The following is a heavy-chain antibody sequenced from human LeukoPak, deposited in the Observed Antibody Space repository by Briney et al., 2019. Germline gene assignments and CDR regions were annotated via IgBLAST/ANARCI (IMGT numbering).Heavy chain of an antibody. CDR2: INPNSGGT. V-gene: IGHV1-2*06. J-gene: IGHJ4*02. CDR3: ARYPSGYDFHFDY. Sequence: GASVKVSCKASGYTFTGYYMHWVRQAPGQGLEWMGRINPNSGGTNYAQKFQGRVTMTRDTSISTAYMELSRLRSDDTAVYYCARYPSGYDFHFDYWGQGTLVTVSS. CDR1: GYTFTGYY. D-gene: IGHD5-12*01.